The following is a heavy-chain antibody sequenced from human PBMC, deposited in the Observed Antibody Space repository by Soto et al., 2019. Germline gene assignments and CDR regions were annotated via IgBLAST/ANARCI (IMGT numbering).Heavy chain of an antibody. CDR1: GYTFTSYY. J-gene: IGHJ6*03. D-gene: IGHD1-1*01. V-gene: IGHV1-46*03. CDR3: DRDQEPTTLYYDYYYMDV. Sequence: ASVKVSCKASGYTFTSYYIHWVRQAPGQGLEWMGIINPSGGRTSCVQKSKGRDAMNRDRLTSTVYMEVSGLRSEDTGVYYCDRDQEPTTLYYDYYYMDVWGKGSTVAVSS. CDR2: INPSGGRT.